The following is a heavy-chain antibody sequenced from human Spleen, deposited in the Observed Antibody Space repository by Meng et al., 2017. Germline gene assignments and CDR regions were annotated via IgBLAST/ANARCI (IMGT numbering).Heavy chain of an antibody. CDR3: AKALFPYSSSTEGFDY. J-gene: IGHJ4*02. CDR1: GFTFEDYA. Sequence: SLKISCAASGFTFEDYAMHWVRQTPGKGLEWVSGISWDSGNIGYADSVKGRFTISRDNAKNSLYLQMNSLRAEDTALYYCAKALFPYSSSTEGFDYWGQGTLVTVSS. V-gene: IGHV3-9*01. CDR2: ISWDSGNI. D-gene: IGHD6-6*01.